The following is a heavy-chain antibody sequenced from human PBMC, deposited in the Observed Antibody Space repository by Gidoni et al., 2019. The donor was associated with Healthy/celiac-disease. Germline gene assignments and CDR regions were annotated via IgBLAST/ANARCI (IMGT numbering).Heavy chain of an antibody. Sequence: QVQLVESGGGLVKPGGSRRLSCSASGFPFRDYYMGWIRQAPGKGLEWVSYISSSGSTIYYADSVKGRFTISRDNAKNSLYLQMNSLRAEDTAVYYCARDLGYSYGYAPVDYWGQGTLVTVSS. D-gene: IGHD5-18*01. V-gene: IGHV3-11*01. J-gene: IGHJ4*02. CDR2: ISSSGSTI. CDR1: GFPFRDYY. CDR3: ARDLGYSYGYAPVDY.